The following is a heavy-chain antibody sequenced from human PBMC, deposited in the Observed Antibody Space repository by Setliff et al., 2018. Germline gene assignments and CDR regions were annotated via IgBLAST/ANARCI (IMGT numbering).Heavy chain of an antibody. CDR2: INTNTGNP. CDR1: GYTFTSYA. CDR3: ARGDFWVVGGAFDI. V-gene: IGHV7-4-1*02. D-gene: IGHD3-3*01. Sequence: ASVKVSCKASGYTFTSYAMNWVRQAPGQGLEWMGWINTNTGNPTYAQGFTGRFVFSLDTSVSTAYLQISSLKAGDTAVYYCARGDFWVVGGAFDIWGQGTMVTVSS. J-gene: IGHJ3*02.